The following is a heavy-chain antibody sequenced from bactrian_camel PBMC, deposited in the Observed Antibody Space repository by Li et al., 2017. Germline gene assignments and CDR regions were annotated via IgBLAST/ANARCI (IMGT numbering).Heavy chain of an antibody. J-gene: IGHJ4*01. CDR3: AAGYGCYSGSSRREYAY. V-gene: IGHV3S54*01. Sequence: HVQLVESGGGSVQAGGSLRLTCAASGFTISSSCMGWFRQGPGPQREGVASINPNGGWAYYADAVKGRFTISQDNAKNTLYLQMDNQKPEDTARYYCAAGYGCYSGSSRREYAYWGQGTQVTVS. D-gene: IGHD3*01. CDR2: INPNGGWA. CDR1: GFTISSSC.